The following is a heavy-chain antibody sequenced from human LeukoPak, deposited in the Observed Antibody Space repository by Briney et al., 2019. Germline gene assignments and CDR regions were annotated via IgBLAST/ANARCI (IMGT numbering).Heavy chain of an antibody. CDR2: ISSTSTYI. CDR3: ARGLPNYYGMDV. Sequence: GGSLRLSCAASGFTFSDYSMNWVRQAPGKGLDWVSSISSTSTYILYADSVKDRFTISRDNARNSLYLQMNSLRAEDTAVYYCARGLPNYYGMDVWGQGTTVTVSS. V-gene: IGHV3-21*01. CDR1: GFTFSDYS. J-gene: IGHJ6*02.